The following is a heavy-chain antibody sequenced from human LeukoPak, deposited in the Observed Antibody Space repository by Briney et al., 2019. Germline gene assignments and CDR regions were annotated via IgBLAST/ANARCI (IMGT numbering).Heavy chain of an antibody. CDR1: GFTFDDYA. Sequence: GRSLRLSCAASGFTFDDYAMHWVRQAPGKGLEWVSGISWNSGSIGYADSVKGRFTISRDNAKNSLYLQMNSLRAEDTALYYCAKDFLWFGELLLDAFDIWGQGTMVTVSS. D-gene: IGHD3-10*01. CDR3: AKDFLWFGELLLDAFDI. V-gene: IGHV3-9*01. J-gene: IGHJ3*02. CDR2: ISWNSGSI.